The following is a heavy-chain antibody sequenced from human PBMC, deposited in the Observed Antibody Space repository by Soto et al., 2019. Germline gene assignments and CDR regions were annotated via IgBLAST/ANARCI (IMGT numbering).Heavy chain of an antibody. J-gene: IGHJ4*02. V-gene: IGHV3-30*18. CDR1: GFTFSNYG. CDR3: VKEGPITNWYFDY. D-gene: IGHD1-1*01. Sequence: QVQLVESGGGVVQTGRSLRLSCAASGFTFSNYGMHWVRQAPGKGLEWVIVISYDGNVAYYADSVKGRFTISRDNSKNTLYLQMNSLRTEDTAMYYCVKEGPITNWYFDYWGQGTLVTVSS. CDR2: ISYDGNVA.